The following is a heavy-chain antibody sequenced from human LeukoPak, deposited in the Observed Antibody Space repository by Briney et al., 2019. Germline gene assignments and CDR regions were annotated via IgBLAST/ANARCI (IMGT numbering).Heavy chain of an antibody. CDR2: IHHSGSS. V-gene: IGHV4-4*02. D-gene: IGHD3-10*01. CDR1: GGSIRSNYW. Sequence: RPSETLSLTCAVSGGSIRSNYWWTWVRQSPEKGLEWIGEIHHSGSSNYNPSLKSRVAIPVDKSNKQFSLRMNSVTAADTAVYYCAKHPLYGSGSYVYYYYYMDVWGKGTTVTVSS. J-gene: IGHJ6*03. CDR3: AKHPLYGSGSYVYYYYYMDV.